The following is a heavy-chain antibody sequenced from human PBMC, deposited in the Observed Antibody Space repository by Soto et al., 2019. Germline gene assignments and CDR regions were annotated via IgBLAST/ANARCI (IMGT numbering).Heavy chain of an antibody. J-gene: IGHJ3*02. Sequence: RGESLKISCKGSGYSFTSYWIGWVRQMPGKGLEWMGIIYPGDSDTRYSPSFQGQVTISADKSISTAYLQWSSLKASDTAMYYCARPRIVGAPNDAFDIWGQGTMVTVSS. CDR2: IYPGDSDT. CDR1: GYSFTSYW. CDR3: ARPRIVGAPNDAFDI. V-gene: IGHV5-51*01. D-gene: IGHD1-26*01.